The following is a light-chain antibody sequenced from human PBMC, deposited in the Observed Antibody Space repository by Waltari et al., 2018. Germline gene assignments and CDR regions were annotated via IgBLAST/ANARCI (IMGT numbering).Light chain of an antibody. CDR1: QSVSRS. J-gene: IGKJ1*01. CDR3: QKYASLPAT. V-gene: IGKV3-20*01. Sequence: EVVLPQSPGTLSLSPGDGATRSCRASQSVSRSLAWYQQKPGQAPRLLIYDTSRRATGIPDRFSGSGSGTDFSLTISRLEPEDFAMYYCQKYASLPATFGQGTKVEIK. CDR2: DTS.